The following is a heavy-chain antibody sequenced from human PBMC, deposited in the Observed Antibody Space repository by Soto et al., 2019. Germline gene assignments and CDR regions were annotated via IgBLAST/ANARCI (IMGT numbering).Heavy chain of an antibody. CDR2: IVVGSGNT. Sequence: GASVKVSCKASGLTFRDSAVQWVRQRRGHRLEWIGWIVVGSGNTNYAQDFQGRVTISRDMTTNTVYMELSSLRAEDTAVYYCAKDEYYYDSSGYHYPWGQGTLVTVSS. J-gene: IGHJ5*02. CDR1: GLTFRDSA. V-gene: IGHV1-58*01. D-gene: IGHD3-22*01. CDR3: AKDEYYYDSSGYHYP.